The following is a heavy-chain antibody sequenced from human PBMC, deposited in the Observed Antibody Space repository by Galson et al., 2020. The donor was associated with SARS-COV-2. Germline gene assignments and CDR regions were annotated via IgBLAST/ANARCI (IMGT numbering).Heavy chain of an antibody. D-gene: IGHD1-7*01. Sequence: GESLKISCAASGFTFSSYAMHWVRQAPGKGLEWVAVISYDGSNKYYADSVNGRFTISRDNSKNTLYLQMNSLRAEDTAVYYCARSIKAGTTAYYFDYWGQGTLVTVSS. CDR2: ISYDGSNK. V-gene: IGHV3-30*01. CDR3: ARSIKAGTTAYYFDY. J-gene: IGHJ4*02. CDR1: GFTFSSYA.